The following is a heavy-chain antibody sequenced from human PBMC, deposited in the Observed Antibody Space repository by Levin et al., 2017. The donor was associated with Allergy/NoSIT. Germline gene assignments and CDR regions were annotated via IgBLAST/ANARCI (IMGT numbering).Heavy chain of an antibody. CDR1: GFTFSSYW. Sequence: GGSLRLSCAASGFTFSSYWMSWVRQAPGKGLEWVANIKQDGSEKYYVDSVKGRFTISRDNAKNSLYLQMNSLRAEDTAVYYCARVPWELLGTHFDYWGQGTLVTVSS. V-gene: IGHV3-7*01. CDR3: ARVPWELLGTHFDY. J-gene: IGHJ4*02. CDR2: IKQDGSEK. D-gene: IGHD1-26*01.